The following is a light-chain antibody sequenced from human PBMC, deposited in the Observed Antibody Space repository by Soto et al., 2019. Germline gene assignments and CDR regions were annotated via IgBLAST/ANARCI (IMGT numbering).Light chain of an antibody. V-gene: IGKV1-27*01. CDR3: QKYNSAHLT. Sequence: DVQMTQSPSSLSAFVGDRVTITCRASQGIAPYLAWFQQKPGKVPKLLRYATPTLQSGVPSRFSGSGSGTDFTLTINSLQPEDVGTYYWQKYNSAHLTFGGGTKVEIK. CDR1: QGIAPY. CDR2: ATP. J-gene: IGKJ4*01.